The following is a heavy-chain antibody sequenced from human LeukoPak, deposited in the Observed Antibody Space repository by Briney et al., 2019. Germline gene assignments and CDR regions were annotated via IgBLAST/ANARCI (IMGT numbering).Heavy chain of an antibody. V-gene: IGHV4-59*01. D-gene: IGHD3-22*01. CDR2: IYYSGST. CDR3: ARSDTMIVVALDY. Sequence: KPSETLSLTCTVSGGSISSYYWSWIRQPPGKGLEWIGYIYYSGSTNYNPSLKSRVTISVDTSKNQFSLKLSSVTAADTAVYYCARSDTMIVVALDYWGQGTLVTVSS. CDR1: GGSISSYY. J-gene: IGHJ4*02.